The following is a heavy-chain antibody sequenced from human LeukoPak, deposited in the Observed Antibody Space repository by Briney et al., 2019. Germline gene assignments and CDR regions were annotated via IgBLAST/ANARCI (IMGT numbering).Heavy chain of an antibody. CDR2: ISSSSSTT. CDR3: ARVSSGWPNNWFDP. J-gene: IGHJ5*02. Sequence: GGSLRLSCAASGFTFSSYSMNWVRRAPGKGLEWVSYISSSSSTTYYADSVKGRFTISRDNSKNTLYLQMNSLRAEDTAVYYCARVSSGWPNNWFDPWGQGTLVTVSS. D-gene: IGHD2-15*01. V-gene: IGHV3-48*01. CDR1: GFTFSSYS.